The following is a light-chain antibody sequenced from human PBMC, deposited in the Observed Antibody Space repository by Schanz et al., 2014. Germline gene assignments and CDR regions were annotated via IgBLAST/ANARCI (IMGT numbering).Light chain of an antibody. Sequence: QSALTQPRSVSGSPGQSVTISCTGTSSDVGGYNYVSWYQQHPGKAPKLMIYDVSKRPSGVPDRFTGSKSGNTASLTISGLLAEDEADYYCSSYAGSNNLVFGGGTKLTVL. CDR2: DVS. CDR1: SSDVGGYNY. J-gene: IGLJ3*02. CDR3: SSYAGSNNLV. V-gene: IGLV2-11*01.